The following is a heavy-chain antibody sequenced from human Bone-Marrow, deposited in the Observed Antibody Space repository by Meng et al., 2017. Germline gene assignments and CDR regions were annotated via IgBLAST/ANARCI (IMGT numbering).Heavy chain of an antibody. Sequence: GGSLRLSCAASGFTFDDFAMHWVRQAPGKGLEWVSGISCNSGSIGYADSVKGRFTISRDNAKNSLYLQMNSLRAEDTALYYCAKAEGAYYDFWSGYSQRNPDAFDIWGQGTMVTVSS. J-gene: IGHJ3*02. CDR1: GFTFDDFA. D-gene: IGHD3-3*01. CDR3: AKAEGAYYDFWSGYSQRNPDAFDI. V-gene: IGHV3-9*01. CDR2: ISCNSGSI.